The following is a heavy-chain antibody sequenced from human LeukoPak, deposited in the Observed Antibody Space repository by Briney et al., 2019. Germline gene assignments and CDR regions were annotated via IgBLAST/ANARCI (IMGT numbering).Heavy chain of an antibody. Sequence: SETLSLTCAVYGGSFSGYYWSWIRQPPGKGLEWIWEINHSGSTNYNPSLKSRVTISVDTSKNQFSLKLSSVTAADTAVYYCARVDGSHDYWGQGTLVTVSS. CDR1: GGSFSGYY. J-gene: IGHJ4*02. CDR3: ARVDGSHDY. V-gene: IGHV4-34*01. D-gene: IGHD1-26*01. CDR2: INHSGST.